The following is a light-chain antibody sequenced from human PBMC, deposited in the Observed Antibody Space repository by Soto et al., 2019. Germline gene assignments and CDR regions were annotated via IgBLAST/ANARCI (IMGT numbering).Light chain of an antibody. V-gene: IGKV3-15*01. CDR2: GAS. J-gene: IGKJ2*01. Sequence: EIVMTQSPATLSVSPGERATLSCRASQNVRSNLAWYQQKPGRAPRLLIYGASTRATGIPARFSGSGSGTEFTLTISSLQSEDFAVYYCQQYNNWPYTFGQGTKLEIK. CDR3: QQYNNWPYT. CDR1: QNVRSN.